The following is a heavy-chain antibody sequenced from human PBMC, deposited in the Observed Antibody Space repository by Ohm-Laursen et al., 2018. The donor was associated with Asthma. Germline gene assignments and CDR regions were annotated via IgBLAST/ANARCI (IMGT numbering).Heavy chain of an antibody. J-gene: IGHJ6*02. CDR3: ARTHTGSGYYYYGMDV. CDR1: GGSISSSSYY. V-gene: IGHV4-39*01. CDR2: IYYSRST. Sequence: SETLSLTCTVSGGSISSSSYYWGWIRQPPGKGLEWIGSIYYSRSTYYNPSLKSRVTISVDTSKNQFSLKLSSVTAADTAVYYCARTHTGSGYYYYGMDVWGQGTTVTVSS. D-gene: IGHD4-17*01.